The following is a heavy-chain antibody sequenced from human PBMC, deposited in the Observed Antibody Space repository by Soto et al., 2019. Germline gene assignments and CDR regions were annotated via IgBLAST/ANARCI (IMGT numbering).Heavy chain of an antibody. CDR1: GYTFTSYA. V-gene: IGHV1-3*01. D-gene: IGHD1-7*01. Sequence: ASVKVSCKASGYTFTSYAMHWVRQAPGQRLEWMGWINAGNGNTKYSQKFQGRVTITRDTSASTAYMELSSLRSEDTAVYYCARDRAGTNWFDPWGQGTLVTVSS. CDR3: ARDRAGTNWFDP. J-gene: IGHJ5*02. CDR2: INAGNGNT.